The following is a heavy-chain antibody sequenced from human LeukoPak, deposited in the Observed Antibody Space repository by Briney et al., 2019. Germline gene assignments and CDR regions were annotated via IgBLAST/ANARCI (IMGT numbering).Heavy chain of an antibody. V-gene: IGHV1-2*02. J-gene: IGHJ4*02. Sequence: ASVKVSCKASGYTFTGYYMHWVRQAPGQGLEWMGWINPNSGGTNYAQKFQGRVTMTRDTSISTAYMELSRLRSDDTAVYYCARPKGLYQLLAPFDYWGQGTLVTVSS. D-gene: IGHD2-2*01. CDR1: GYTFTGYY. CDR3: ARPKGLYQLLAPFDY. CDR2: INPNSGGT.